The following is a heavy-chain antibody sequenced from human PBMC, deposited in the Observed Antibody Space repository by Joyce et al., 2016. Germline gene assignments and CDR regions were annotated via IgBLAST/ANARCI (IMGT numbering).Heavy chain of an antibody. CDR2: INSDGSNI. Sequence: EVQLVESGGGLVQPGASLRLFCAASGFIFSYYGMTWVRQAPGKGLEGVSHINSDGSNILYADSEGCRFTISRDNAQNAVYLHMNSLREEDAALYYGASDEDGDYDFDYWGQGTLVAVSS. D-gene: IGHD4-17*01. V-gene: IGHV3-48*02. CDR1: GFIFSYYG. J-gene: IGHJ4*02. CDR3: ASDEDGDYDFDY.